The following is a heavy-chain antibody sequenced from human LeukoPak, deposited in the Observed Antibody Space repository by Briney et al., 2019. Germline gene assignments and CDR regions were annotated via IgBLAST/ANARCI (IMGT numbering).Heavy chain of an antibody. D-gene: IGHD3-16*01. V-gene: IGHV4-34*01. CDR2: INHSGSA. CDR1: TEAFNGYY. CDR3: ARGGGGAPRYNWFDP. J-gene: IGHJ5*02. Sequence: SETLSLTCAVYTEAFNGYYWSWIRQPPGKGLDWIGEINHSGSANYNPSLKSRVTISVHASKNQFSLKLTSVTAADTAVYYCARGGGGAPRYNWFDPWGQGTLVTVSS.